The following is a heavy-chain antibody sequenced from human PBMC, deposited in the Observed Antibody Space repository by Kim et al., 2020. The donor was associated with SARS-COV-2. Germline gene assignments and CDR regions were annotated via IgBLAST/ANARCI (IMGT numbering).Heavy chain of an antibody. D-gene: IGHD3-22*01. Sequence: VKGRFTIPRDNSKNTLYLQMNSLRAEDTAVYYCAREGGWGDYYDSSGIGYWGQGTLVTVSS. CDR3: AREGGWGDYYDSSGIGY. V-gene: IGHV3-30*07. J-gene: IGHJ4*02.